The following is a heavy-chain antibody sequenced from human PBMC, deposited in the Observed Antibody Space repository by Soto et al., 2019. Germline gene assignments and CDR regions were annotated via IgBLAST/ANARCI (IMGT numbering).Heavy chain of an antibody. V-gene: IGHV3-64*01. CDR3: ARNLWRYYMDV. J-gene: IGHJ6*03. CDR2: ISSNGGST. CDR1: GFTFRRHS. D-gene: IGHD2-21*01. Sequence: EEQLMESGGGLVQPGGSLRLSCAASGFTFRRHSMNWVRQAPGKGLEHVAAISSNGGSTYYANSVKDRCTISRDNSKNMLYLQMGSLRPEDMAVYYCARNLWRYYMDVWGKGTTVTVSS.